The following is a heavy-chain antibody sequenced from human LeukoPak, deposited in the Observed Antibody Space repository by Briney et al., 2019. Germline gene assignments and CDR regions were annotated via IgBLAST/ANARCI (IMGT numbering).Heavy chain of an antibody. CDR1: GFTFSSYA. V-gene: IGHV3-30-3*01. D-gene: IGHD1-26*01. J-gene: IGHJ4*02. CDR3: ASCSGSNCLPDY. Sequence: PGGSLRLSCAASGFTFSSYAMHWVRQAPGKGLEWVAVISYDGSNKYYADSVKGRFTISRDNSKNTLYLQMNSLRAEDTAVYYCASCSGSNCLPDYWGQGTLVTVSS. CDR2: ISYDGSNK.